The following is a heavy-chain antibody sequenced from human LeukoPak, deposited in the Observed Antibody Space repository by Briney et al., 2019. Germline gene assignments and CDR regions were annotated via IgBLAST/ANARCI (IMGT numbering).Heavy chain of an antibody. V-gene: IGHV4-4*07. CDR3: ARQMDTAMVGCDY. CDR1: GGSISSYY. CDR2: IYTSGST. D-gene: IGHD5-18*01. Sequence: PSETLSLTCTVSGGSISSYYWSWLRQPAGKGLEWIGRIYTSGSTNYNPSLKSRVTMSVDTSKNQFSLKLSSVTAADTAVYYCARQMDTAMVGCDYWGQGTLVTVSS. J-gene: IGHJ4*02.